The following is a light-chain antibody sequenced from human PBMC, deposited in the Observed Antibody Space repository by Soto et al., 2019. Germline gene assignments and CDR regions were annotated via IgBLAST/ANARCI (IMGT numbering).Light chain of an antibody. CDR3: QQYGSSPPIT. J-gene: IGKJ5*01. Sequence: EIVMTQSPATLSVSPGETSTLSCSSSQRVGINLAWYQQQPGQAPRLLIYGASTRATGISARFSGSGSGTDFTLTISRLEPEDFAVYYCQQYGSSPPITFGQGTRLEIK. CDR1: QRVGIN. V-gene: IGKV3-15*01. CDR2: GAS.